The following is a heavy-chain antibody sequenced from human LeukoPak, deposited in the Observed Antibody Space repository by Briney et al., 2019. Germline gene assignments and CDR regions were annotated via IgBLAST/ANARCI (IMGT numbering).Heavy chain of an antibody. Sequence: GGSLRLSCAASGFTFSNFGMHWVRQAPGKGLEWVAVISNDKINTDYGDSVKGRFAISRDNAKNTLYLQMNSLRPEDTAVYYCAKVICDSTAWNDVFDIWGQGTMVTVSS. D-gene: IGHD1-1*01. CDR3: AKVICDSTAWNDVFDI. J-gene: IGHJ3*02. CDR2: ISNDKINT. CDR1: GFTFSNFG. V-gene: IGHV3-30*18.